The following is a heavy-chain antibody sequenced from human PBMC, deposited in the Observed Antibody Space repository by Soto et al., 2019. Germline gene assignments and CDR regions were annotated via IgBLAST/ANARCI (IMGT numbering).Heavy chain of an antibody. J-gene: IGHJ5*02. CDR2: ISYDGSNK. CDR3: AKDDILEWFSPLDA. Sequence: GSLRLSCAASGFTFSSYAMHWVRQAPGKGLEWVAVISYDGSNKYYADSVKGRFTISRDNSKNTLYLQMNSLRAEDTAVNYCAKDDILEWFSPLDAGGQETLVTVSS. CDR1: GFTFSSYA. V-gene: IGHV3-30-3*01. D-gene: IGHD3-3*01.